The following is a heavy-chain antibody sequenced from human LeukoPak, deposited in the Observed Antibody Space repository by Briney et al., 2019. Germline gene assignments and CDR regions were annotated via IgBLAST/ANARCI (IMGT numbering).Heavy chain of an antibody. CDR3: ARGSKEFWSGYLGYYYYYMDV. V-gene: IGHV1-69*05. D-gene: IGHD3-3*01. CDR1: GGTFSSYA. Sequence: SVKVSCKASGGTFSSYAISWVRQAPGQGLEWMGGIIPIFGTANYAQKFQGRVTITTDESTSTAYMELSSLRSEDTAVYYCARGSKEFWSGYLGYYYYYMDVWGKGTTVTVSS. J-gene: IGHJ6*03. CDR2: IIPIFGTA.